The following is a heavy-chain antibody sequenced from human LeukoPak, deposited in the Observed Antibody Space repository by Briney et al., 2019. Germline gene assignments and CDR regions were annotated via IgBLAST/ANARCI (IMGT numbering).Heavy chain of an antibody. CDR3: ARSRIVLHWFDP. Sequence: PGGSLRLSCAASGFTFTSSAMSWVRQAPGKGLEWVSPISASGLSTYHADSVTGRFTISRDNSKNTLYLQMNSLKAEDTAVYYCARSRIVLHWFDPWGQGSLVTVS. D-gene: IGHD2/OR15-2a*01. CDR1: GFTFTSSA. CDR2: ISASGLST. V-gene: IGHV3-23*01. J-gene: IGHJ5*02.